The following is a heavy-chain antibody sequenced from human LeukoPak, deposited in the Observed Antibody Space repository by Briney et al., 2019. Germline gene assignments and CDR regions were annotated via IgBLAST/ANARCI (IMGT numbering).Heavy chain of an antibody. V-gene: IGHV3-33*01. CDR1: GFTFSSYG. Sequence: GGSLILSCAASGFTFSSYGMHWVRQAPGKGLEWVAVIWYDGSNKYYADSVKGRFTISRDNSKNTLYLQMNSLRAEDTAVYYCARDWAVAGSYYFDYWGQGTLVTVSS. CDR3: ARDWAVAGSYYFDY. CDR2: IWYDGSNK. D-gene: IGHD6-19*01. J-gene: IGHJ4*02.